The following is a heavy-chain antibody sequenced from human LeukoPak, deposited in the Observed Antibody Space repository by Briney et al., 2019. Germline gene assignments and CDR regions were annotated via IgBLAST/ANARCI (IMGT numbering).Heavy chain of an antibody. D-gene: IGHD3-3*01. Sequence: SETLSLTCAVSGYSISSGYYWGWIRQPPGKGLEWIGSIYYSGSTYYNPSLKSRVTISVDTSKNQFSLKLSSVTAADTAVYYCARQDFWSGYYAFDIWGQGTMVTVSS. V-gene: IGHV4-38-2*01. CDR2: IYYSGST. CDR3: ARQDFWSGYYAFDI. J-gene: IGHJ3*02. CDR1: GYSISSGYY.